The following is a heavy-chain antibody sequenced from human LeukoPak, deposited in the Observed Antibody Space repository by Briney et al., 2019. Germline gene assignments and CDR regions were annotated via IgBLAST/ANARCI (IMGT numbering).Heavy chain of an antibody. D-gene: IGHD3-16*01. Sequence: PGRSLRLSCAASGFTLSSYGMHWVRQAPGKGLEWVAVISYDGSNKYYADSVKGRFTISRDNSKNTLYLQMNSLRVEDTAVYYCAKDGGAYGFDYWGQGTLVTVSS. V-gene: IGHV3-30*18. CDR1: GFTLSSYG. J-gene: IGHJ4*02. CDR2: ISYDGSNK. CDR3: AKDGGAYGFDY.